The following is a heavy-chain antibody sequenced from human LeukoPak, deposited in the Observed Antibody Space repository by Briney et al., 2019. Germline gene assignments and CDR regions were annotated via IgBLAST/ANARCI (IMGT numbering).Heavy chain of an antibody. CDR2: IYYSGST. D-gene: IGHD3-9*01. CDR3: AKYDILTVGWFDP. V-gene: IGHV4-39*01. Sequence: SETLSLTCTVSGGSISSSSYYWGWIRQPPGKGLEWIGTIYYSGSTYYNPSLKSRVTISVDTSKNQFSLKLSSVTAADTAVYYCAKYDILTVGWFDPWGQGTLVTVSS. J-gene: IGHJ5*02. CDR1: GGSISSSSYY.